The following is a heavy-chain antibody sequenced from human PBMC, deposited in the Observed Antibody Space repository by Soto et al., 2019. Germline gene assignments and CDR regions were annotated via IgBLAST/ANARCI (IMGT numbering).Heavy chain of an antibody. D-gene: IGHD2-2*01. Sequence: EVQLVESGGGLVKPGGSLRLSCAASGFTFSDVWMTWVRQAPGKGLEWVGRVKRKSDGGTTDYAAPVKGRFTISRDDSKNTLYLQMNSLKVEDTAVYYCAGDAYCSSNTYPGALDIWGQGTMFTVSS. J-gene: IGHJ3*02. CDR1: GFTFSDVW. V-gene: IGHV3-15*01. CDR3: AGDAYCSSNTYPGALDI. CDR2: VKRKSDGGTT.